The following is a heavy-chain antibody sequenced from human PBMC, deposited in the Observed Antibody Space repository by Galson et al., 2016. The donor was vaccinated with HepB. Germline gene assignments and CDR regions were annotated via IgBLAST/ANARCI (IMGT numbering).Heavy chain of an antibody. V-gene: IGHV3-30*18. D-gene: IGHD1-7*01. Sequence: SLRLSCAASGFIFSSYDMYWVRQAPRKGLEWVAVISFDGSNTYYADSVKGRFTISRDNSNNTLCLQMNSLRAEDTAVYYCAKDPHWNYVHSYYGMDLWGQGTTVTVSS. CDR1: GFIFSSYD. CDR2: ISFDGSNT. J-gene: IGHJ6*02. CDR3: AKDPHWNYVHSYYGMDL.